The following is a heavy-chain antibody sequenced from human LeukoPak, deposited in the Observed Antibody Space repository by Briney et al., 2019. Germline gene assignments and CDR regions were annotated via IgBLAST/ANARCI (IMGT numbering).Heavy chain of an antibody. CDR3: AKGYLSGGSYINAFDI. J-gene: IGHJ3*02. D-gene: IGHD2-15*01. CDR1: GGSISSYY. Sequence: SETLSLTCTVSGGSISSYYWSWIRQPPGKGLEWIGYIYYSGSTNYNPSLKSRVTISVDTSKNQFSLKLSSVTAADTAVYYCAKGYLSGGSYINAFDIWGQGTMVTVSS. CDR2: IYYSGST. V-gene: IGHV4-59*01.